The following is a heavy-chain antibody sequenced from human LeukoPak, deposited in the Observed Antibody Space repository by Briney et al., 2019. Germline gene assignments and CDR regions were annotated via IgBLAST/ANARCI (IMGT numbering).Heavy chain of an antibody. D-gene: IGHD3-10*01. CDR2: ISAYNGNT. J-gene: IGHJ6*03. V-gene: IGHV1-18*01. CDR1: GYTFTSYG. Sequence: GASVKVSCKASGYTFTSYGISWVRQAPGQGLEWMGWISAYNGNTNYAQKLQGRVTMTTDTSTSTAYMELRSLRSDDTAVYYCARGDSGVRGVIRIFIDNYYYYYMDVWGKGTTVTISS. CDR3: ARGDSGVRGVIRIFIDNYYYYYMDV.